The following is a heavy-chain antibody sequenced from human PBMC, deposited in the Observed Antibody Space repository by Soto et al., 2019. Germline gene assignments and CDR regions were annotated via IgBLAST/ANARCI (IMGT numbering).Heavy chain of an antibody. CDR2: IIPIFGTA. CDR1: GGTFSSYA. V-gene: IGHV1-69*13. J-gene: IGHJ6*02. Sequence: SVKVSCKASGGTFSSYAISWVRQAPGQGLEWMGGIIPIFGTANYAQKFQGRVTITADESTSTAYMELSSLRSEDTAVYYCARPITIFGVVIPYYYYGMDVWGQGTTVTVS. D-gene: IGHD3-3*01. CDR3: ARPITIFGVVIPYYYYGMDV.